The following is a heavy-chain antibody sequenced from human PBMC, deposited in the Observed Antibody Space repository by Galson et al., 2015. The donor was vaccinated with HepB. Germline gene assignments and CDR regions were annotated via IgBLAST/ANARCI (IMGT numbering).Heavy chain of an antibody. Sequence: QSGAEVKKPGESLRISCKASGYSFSAFWISWVRQVPGKGLEWMGRIDPSDSYTDYSPSFQGHVAISADKSTTTAYLQWSSLKSSDTAVYSCASRHSYVRSGTWYNVSDVWGQGTLVTVSS. CDR3: ASRHSYVRSGTWYNVSDV. J-gene: IGHJ4*02. D-gene: IGHD1-1*01. CDR2: IDPSDSYT. V-gene: IGHV5-10-1*01. CDR1: GYSFSAFW.